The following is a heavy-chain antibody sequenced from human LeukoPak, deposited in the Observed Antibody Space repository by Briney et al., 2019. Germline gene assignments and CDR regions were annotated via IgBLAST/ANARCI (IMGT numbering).Heavy chain of an antibody. CDR2: IWYDGSNK. CDR3: ARELEIAVAGTLGY. V-gene: IGHV3-33*01. D-gene: IGHD6-19*01. J-gene: IGHJ4*02. CDR1: GFTFSDYG. Sequence: GGSLRLSCAASGFTFSDYGMHWVRQAPGKGLEWVAVIWYDGSNKYYADSVKGRFTISRDHSKNTLYLQMKSLRAEDTAVYYCARELEIAVAGTLGYWGQGTLVTDSS.